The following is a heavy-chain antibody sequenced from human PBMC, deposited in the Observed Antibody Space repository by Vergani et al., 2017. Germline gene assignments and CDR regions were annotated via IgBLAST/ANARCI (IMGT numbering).Heavy chain of an antibody. D-gene: IGHD2-2*01. CDR2: INPNSGGT. CDR1: GYTFTDYF. V-gene: IGHV1-2*02. Sequence: QVQLVQSGAEVKKPGSSVKVSCKASGYTFTDYFMHWVRPAPGQGLEWMGWINPNSGGTKYEQKVQGKVTMSRDTSISTAYMELSNLRSDDTAVYYCSRVDTSSNHDYFDYWGQGKLVTVSS. J-gene: IGHJ4*02. CDR3: SRVDTSSNHDYFDY.